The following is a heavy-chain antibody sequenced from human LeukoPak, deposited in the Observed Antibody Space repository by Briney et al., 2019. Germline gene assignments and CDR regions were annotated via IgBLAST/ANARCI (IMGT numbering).Heavy chain of an antibody. Sequence: PSETLSLTCTVSGGSISSYYWSWIRQPPGKGLEWIGYIYYSGSTNYNPSLKSRVTISVDTSKNQFSLKLSSVTAADTAVYYCARGRDSSGWSWGFDIWGQGTMVTVSS. CDR3: ARGRDSSGWSWGFDI. CDR2: IYYSGST. J-gene: IGHJ3*02. CDR1: GGSISSYY. D-gene: IGHD6-19*01. V-gene: IGHV4-59*08.